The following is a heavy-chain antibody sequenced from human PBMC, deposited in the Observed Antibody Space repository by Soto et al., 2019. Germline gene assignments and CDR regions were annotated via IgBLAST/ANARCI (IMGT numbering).Heavy chain of an antibody. Sequence: SVKVSCKASGCTFSSYAISWVRQAPGQVLEWMGGIIPIFGTANYAQKFQGRVTITADESTSTAYMELSSLRSEDTAVYYCARDSEWELRNYYYGMDVWGQGTTVTVSS. CDR3: ARDSEWELRNYYYGMDV. CDR1: GCTFSSYA. J-gene: IGHJ6*02. V-gene: IGHV1-69*13. D-gene: IGHD1-26*01. CDR2: IIPIFGTA.